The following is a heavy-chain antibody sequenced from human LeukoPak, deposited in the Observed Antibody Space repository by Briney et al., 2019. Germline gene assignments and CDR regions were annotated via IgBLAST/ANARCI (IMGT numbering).Heavy chain of an antibody. Sequence: PSETLSLTCAVYGGSFCGYYWSWIRQPPGKGREWIGEINHSGSTKYNTSLKGRVTISVDTSKNQFSLKLSSVTAADTAVYYCARFLGSGWYGVDYWGQGTLVTVSS. CDR3: ARFLGSGWYGVDY. CDR2: INHSGST. CDR1: GGSFCGYY. V-gene: IGHV4-34*01. J-gene: IGHJ4*02. D-gene: IGHD6-19*01.